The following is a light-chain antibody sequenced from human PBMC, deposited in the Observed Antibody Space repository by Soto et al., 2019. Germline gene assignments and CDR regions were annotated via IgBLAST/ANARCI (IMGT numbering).Light chain of an antibody. CDR1: QSSNSN. Sequence: EIVMTQSPVTLSVSPGERATLSCRASQSSNSNLAWYQQKPGHAPSLLIYGAFTRATGIPARFSGTGSGTEFTLTISSLQSEDLALYYCQQYNDWPLTFGQGTKVDIK. CDR2: GAF. V-gene: IGKV3-15*01. J-gene: IGKJ1*01. CDR3: QQYNDWPLT.